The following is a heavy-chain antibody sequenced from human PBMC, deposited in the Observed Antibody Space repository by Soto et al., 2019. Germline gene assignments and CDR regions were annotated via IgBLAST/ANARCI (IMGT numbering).Heavy chain of an antibody. J-gene: IGHJ6*02. D-gene: IGHD5-18*01. CDR2: INPNSGGT. CDR3: AARGKTTAMVGPGYYYYGMDV. CDR1: GYTFTGYY. Sequence: GASVKVSCKASGYTFTGYYMHWVRQAPGQGLEWMGWINPNSGGTNYAQKFQGWVTMTRDTSISTAYIVLSSVTAADTAVYYCAARGKTTAMVGPGYYYYGMDVWGQGTTVTVSS. V-gene: IGHV1-2*04.